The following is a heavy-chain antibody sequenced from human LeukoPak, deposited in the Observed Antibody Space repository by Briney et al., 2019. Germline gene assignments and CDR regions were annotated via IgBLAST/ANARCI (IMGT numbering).Heavy chain of an antibody. D-gene: IGHD6-19*01. J-gene: IGHJ4*02. CDR3: TPRGSPVDY. CDR1: GFTFSGSA. CDR2: IRSKANSYAT. Sequence: GGSLRLSCAASGFTFSGSAMHWVRQASGKGLEWVGRIRSKANSYATAYAAPVKGRFTISRDDSKNTAYLQMNSLKTEDTAVYYCTPRGSPVDYWGQGTLVTVSS. V-gene: IGHV3-73*01.